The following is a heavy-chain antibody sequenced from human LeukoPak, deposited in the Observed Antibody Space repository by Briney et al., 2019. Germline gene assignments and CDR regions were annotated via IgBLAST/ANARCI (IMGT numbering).Heavy chain of an antibody. D-gene: IGHD3-3*01. CDR3: ARLLNYDFWSGYYKYNWFDP. V-gene: IGHV4-34*01. CDR2: INHSGST. CDR1: GGSFSGYY. Sequence: PSETLSFTCAVYGGSFSGYYWSWIRQPPGKGLEWIGEINHSGSTNYNPSLKSRVTISVDTSKNQFSLKLSSVTAADTAVYYCARLLNYDFWSGYYKYNWFDPWGQGTLVTVSS. J-gene: IGHJ5*02.